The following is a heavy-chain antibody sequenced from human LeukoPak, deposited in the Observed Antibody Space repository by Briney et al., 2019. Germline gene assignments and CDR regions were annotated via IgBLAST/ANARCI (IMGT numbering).Heavy chain of an antibody. V-gene: IGHV1-18*01. J-gene: IGHJ6*03. Sequence: WASVTVSCTASGYTFTSYGISWVRQAPGQGLEWMGWISAYNGNTNYAQKLQGRVTMTTDTSTSTAYMELRSLRSDDTAVYYCARDLGYYYYYYMDVWGKRTTVTVSS. CDR2: ISAYNGNT. CDR3: ARDLGYYYYYYMDV. CDR1: GYTFTSYG. D-gene: IGHD7-27*01.